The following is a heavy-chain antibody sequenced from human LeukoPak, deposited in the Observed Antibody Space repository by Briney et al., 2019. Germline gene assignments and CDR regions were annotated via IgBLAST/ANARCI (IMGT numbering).Heavy chain of an antibody. CDR1: GYTFTSYA. V-gene: IGHV1-3*01. CDR2: INAGNGNT. Sequence: GASVKVSCKASGYTFTSYAMHWVRQAPGQRLEWMGWINAGNGNTKYSQKFQGRVTITRDTSASTAYMELSSLRSEDTAVYYCARDDGAAAAPAFDYWGQGTLVTVSS. J-gene: IGHJ4*02. D-gene: IGHD6-13*01. CDR3: ARDDGAAAAPAFDY.